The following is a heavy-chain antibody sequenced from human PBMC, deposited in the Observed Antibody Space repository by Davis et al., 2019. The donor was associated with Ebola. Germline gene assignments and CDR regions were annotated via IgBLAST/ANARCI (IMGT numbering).Heavy chain of an antibody. CDR1: GGSFSGYY. Sequence: PGGSLRLSCAVYGGSFSGYYWSWIRQPPGKGLEWIGEINHSGSTNYNPSLKSRVTISVDTSKNQFSLKLSSVTAADTAVYYCARGGRRIAARNYGMDVWGQGTTVTVSS. D-gene: IGHD6-6*01. J-gene: IGHJ6*02. CDR2: INHSGST. CDR3: ARGGRRIAARNYGMDV. V-gene: IGHV4-34*01.